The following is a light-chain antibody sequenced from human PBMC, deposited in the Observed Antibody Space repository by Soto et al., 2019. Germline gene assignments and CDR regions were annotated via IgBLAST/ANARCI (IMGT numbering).Light chain of an antibody. V-gene: IGKV1-39*01. CDR2: AAS. CDR3: HQYGSPDT. J-gene: IGKJ2*01. Sequence: DIQMTQSPSSLSASVGDRVTITCRASQSISSYLNWYQQKPGKAPKLLIYAASSLQSGVPSRFSGSGSGTDFTLTINRVEPEDFALYYCHQYGSPDTFGQGTKLEIK. CDR1: QSISSY.